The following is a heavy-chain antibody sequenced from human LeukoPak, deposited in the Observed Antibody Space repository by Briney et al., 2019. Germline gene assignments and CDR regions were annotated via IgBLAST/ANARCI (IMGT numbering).Heavy chain of an antibody. CDR2: IKQDGSEK. V-gene: IGHV3-7*01. CDR3: ARIPAGYYYYYYMDV. Sequence: GGPLRLSCAASGFTFSGYWMSWVRQAQGKGLEGVANIKQDGSEKYYVDSVKGRFTISRDNAKNSLYLQMNSLRAEDTAVYYCARIPAGYYYYYYMDVWGKGTTVTVSS. J-gene: IGHJ6*03. CDR1: GFTFSGYW.